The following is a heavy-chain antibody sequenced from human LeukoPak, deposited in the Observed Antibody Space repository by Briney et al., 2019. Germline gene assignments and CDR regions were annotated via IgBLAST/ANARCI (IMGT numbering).Heavy chain of an antibody. V-gene: IGHV3-23*01. Sequence: PGGSLRLSCAASGFTFSIFAMSWVRQAPGKGLEWVSAISGSGGRTYYADSVKGRFTISRDNSKNTLYLQMNSLRAEDTAVYYCVRDGVGAPPFDYWGQGVLVTVSS. J-gene: IGHJ4*02. CDR3: VRDGVGAPPFDY. D-gene: IGHD1-26*01. CDR1: GFTFSIFA. CDR2: ISGSGGRT.